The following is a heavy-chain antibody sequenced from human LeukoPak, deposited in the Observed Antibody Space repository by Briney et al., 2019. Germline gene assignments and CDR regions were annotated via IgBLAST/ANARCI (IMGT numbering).Heavy chain of an antibody. CDR3: VKTGIMITIGGAGLGAFDI. D-gene: IGHD3-16*01. Sequence: GGSLRLSCSASGFTFSSYAMHWVRQAPGKGLEYVSAISSNGGSTYYADSVKGRFTISRDNSKNTLYLQMSSLRAEDTAVYYCVKTGIMITIGGAGLGAFDICSQATMPTVYS. CDR1: GFTFSSYA. CDR2: ISSNGGST. V-gene: IGHV3-64D*06. J-gene: IGHJ3*02.